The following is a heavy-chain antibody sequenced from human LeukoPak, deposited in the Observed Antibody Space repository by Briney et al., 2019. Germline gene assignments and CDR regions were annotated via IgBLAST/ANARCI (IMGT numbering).Heavy chain of an antibody. CDR1: GFTVSGNY. J-gene: IGHJ4*02. V-gene: IGHV3-20*04. CDR3: ARVGGIAVAGKEDY. D-gene: IGHD6-19*01. Sequence: GGSLRLSCAVSGFTVSGNYMSWVRQAPGRGLEWVSGINWNGGSTGYADSVKGRFTISRDNAKNSLYLQMNSLRAEDTALYYCARVGGIAVAGKEDYWGQGTLVTVSS. CDR2: INWNGGST.